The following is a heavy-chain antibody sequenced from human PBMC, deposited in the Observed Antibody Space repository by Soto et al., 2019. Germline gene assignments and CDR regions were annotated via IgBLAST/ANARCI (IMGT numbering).Heavy chain of an antibody. D-gene: IGHD3-16*01. CDR1: GGSISSYY. J-gene: IGHJ5*02. Sequence: PSETLSLTCTVSGGSISSYYWSWIRQPPGKGLEWIGYIYYRGSTNYNPSLKSRVTISVDTSKNEFSLKLSSVTAADTAVNYCARLITFGGVPKPINWFDPWGQGTLVTVSS. V-gene: IGHV4-59*08. CDR2: IYYRGST. CDR3: ARLITFGGVPKPINWFDP.